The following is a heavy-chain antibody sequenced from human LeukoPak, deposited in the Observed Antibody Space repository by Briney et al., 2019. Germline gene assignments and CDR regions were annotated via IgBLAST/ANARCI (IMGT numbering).Heavy chain of an antibody. CDR2: ISWNSGSI. CDR3: AKEVWDSSDDNDLGAFDI. V-gene: IGHV3-9*01. D-gene: IGHD3-22*01. Sequence: PGGSLRLSCAASGFTFDDYAMHWVRQAPGKGLEWVSGISWNSGSIGYADSVKGRFTISRDNAKNSLYLQMNSLRAEDTAVYYCAKEVWDSSDDNDLGAFDIWGQGTMVTVSS. J-gene: IGHJ3*02. CDR1: GFTFDDYA.